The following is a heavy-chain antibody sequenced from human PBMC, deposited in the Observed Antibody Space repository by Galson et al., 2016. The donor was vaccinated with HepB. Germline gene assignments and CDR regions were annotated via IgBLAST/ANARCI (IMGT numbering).Heavy chain of an antibody. CDR1: GFSFTTYW. Sequence: SLRLSCAASGFSFTTYWMSWVRQAPGKGLEWVANIKEDGSEKNYVDAVRGRFTISRDNAKRSVYLQMNSLRAEDTAVYYCAGGRWLGAYRGQGNLVTVSS. CDR3: AGGRWLGAY. D-gene: IGHD5-12*01. V-gene: IGHV3-7*01. CDR2: IKEDGSEK. J-gene: IGHJ4*02.